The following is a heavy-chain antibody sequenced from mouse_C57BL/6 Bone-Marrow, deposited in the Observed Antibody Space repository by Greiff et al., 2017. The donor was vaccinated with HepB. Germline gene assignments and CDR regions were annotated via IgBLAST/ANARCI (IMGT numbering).Heavy chain of an antibody. D-gene: IGHD3-3*01. CDR2: INPGSGGT. Sequence: VQLQQSGAELVRPGTSVKVSCKASGYAFTNYLIEWVNQRPGQGLEWIGVINPGSGGTNYNEKFKGKATLTADKSSSTAYMHLSSLTSEDSAVYFCARSSRAWFAYWGQGTLVTVSA. CDR3: ARSSRAWFAY. V-gene: IGHV1-54*01. J-gene: IGHJ3*01. CDR1: GYAFTNYL.